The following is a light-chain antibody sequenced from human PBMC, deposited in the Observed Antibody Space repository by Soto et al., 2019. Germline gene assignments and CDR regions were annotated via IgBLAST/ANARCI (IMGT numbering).Light chain of an antibody. CDR2: GAS. CDR3: QQYNNWPEA. J-gene: IGKJ2*01. CDR1: QSVSSN. V-gene: IGKV3-15*01. Sequence: EIVMTQSPATLSVSPGERATLSCRASQSVSSNLAWYQQKPVQAPRILIYGASTRATGIPARFSGSGSGTEFTITISSLQSEDFAVYYCQQYNNWPEAFGQGTKLEIK.